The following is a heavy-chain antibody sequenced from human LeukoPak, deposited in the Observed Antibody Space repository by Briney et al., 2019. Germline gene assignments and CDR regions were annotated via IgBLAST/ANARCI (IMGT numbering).Heavy chain of an antibody. CDR2: INHSGST. Sequence: SETLSLTCAVYGGSFSGYYWSWIRQPPGKGQEWIGEINHSGSTNYNPSLKSRVTISVDTSENQFSLKLSSVTAADTAVYYCARIRSHRTRYFDYWGQGTLVPVSS. CDR1: GGSFSGYY. J-gene: IGHJ4*02. D-gene: IGHD1-1*01. CDR3: ARIRSHRTRYFDY. V-gene: IGHV4-34*01.